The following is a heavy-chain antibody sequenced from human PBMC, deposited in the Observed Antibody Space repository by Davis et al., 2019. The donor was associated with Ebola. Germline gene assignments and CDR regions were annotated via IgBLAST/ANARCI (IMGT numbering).Heavy chain of an antibody. J-gene: IGHJ6*02. D-gene: IGHD5-18*01. Sequence: GESLKISCAASGFTFSDHYMDWVRQAPGKGLEWVGRTRNKANSYTTEYAASVKGRFTISRDDSKNSLYLQMNSLKTEDTAVYYCARGSRYSYGPYYGMDVWGQGTTVTVSS. CDR3: ARGSRYSYGPYYGMDV. CDR1: GFTFSDHY. V-gene: IGHV3-72*01. CDR2: TRNKANSYTT.